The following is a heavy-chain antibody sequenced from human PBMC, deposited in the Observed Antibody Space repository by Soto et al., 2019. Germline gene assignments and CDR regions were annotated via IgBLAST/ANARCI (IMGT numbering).Heavy chain of an antibody. CDR1: GFTFSSYG. Sequence: GGSLRLSCTASGFTFSSYGMHWVRQAPGKGLEWVAVIWYDGSNKYYADSVKGRFTISRDNSKNTLYLQMNSLRAEDTAVYYCARGGYGEIEGVTGDAFDIWGQGTMVTVSS. D-gene: IGHD5-12*01. CDR3: ARGGYGEIEGVTGDAFDI. V-gene: IGHV3-33*01. J-gene: IGHJ3*02. CDR2: IWYDGSNK.